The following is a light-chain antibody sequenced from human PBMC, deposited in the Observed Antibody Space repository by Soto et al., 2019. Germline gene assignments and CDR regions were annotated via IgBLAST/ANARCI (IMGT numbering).Light chain of an antibody. V-gene: IGKV2-30*01. CDR2: KVS. CDR1: QSLVYSDGNTY. J-gene: IGKJ3*01. Sequence: DVVMTQSPLSLPVTLGQPASISCRSSQSLVYSDGNTYLNWFQQRPGQSPRRLIYKVSNRDSGVPDRFSGRGSGTDFTLKISRVEAEDVGVYYCMQGTHWPFTFGPGTKGDIK. CDR3: MQGTHWPFT.